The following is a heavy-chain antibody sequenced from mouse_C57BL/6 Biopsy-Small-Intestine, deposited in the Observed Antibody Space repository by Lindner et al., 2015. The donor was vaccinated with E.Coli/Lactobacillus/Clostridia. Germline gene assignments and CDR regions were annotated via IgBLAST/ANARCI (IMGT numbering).Heavy chain of an antibody. J-gene: IGHJ4*01. D-gene: IGHD2-13*01. V-gene: IGHV1-84*02. CDR2: ISDYSGNT. CDR3: ARAGDYGDYALGY. Sequence: SVKVSCKASGYNFPDYGITWVRQVPGQGLEWMGWISDYSGNTKIAQKVQDRVTMTTDRSTTTAYMELRSLRSDDTAVYYCARAGDYGDYALGYWGQGTFVTVSS. CDR1: GYNFPDYG.